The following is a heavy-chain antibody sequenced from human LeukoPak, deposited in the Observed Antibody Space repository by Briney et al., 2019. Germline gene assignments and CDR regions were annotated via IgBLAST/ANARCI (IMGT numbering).Heavy chain of an antibody. CDR3: AREGCSGGSCYHNWFDP. Sequence: GGSLRLSCAASGFTFSSYWMSWVRQAPGKGLEWVANISQDGSEKYYVDSVKGRFTISRDDAKNSLYLQMNSLRAEDTAVYYCAREGCSGGSCYHNWFDPWGQGTLVTVSS. CDR1: GFTFSSYW. V-gene: IGHV3-7*01. CDR2: ISQDGSEK. D-gene: IGHD2-15*01. J-gene: IGHJ5*02.